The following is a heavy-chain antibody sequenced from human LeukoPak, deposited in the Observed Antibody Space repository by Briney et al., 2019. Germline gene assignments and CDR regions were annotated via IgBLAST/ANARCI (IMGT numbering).Heavy chain of an antibody. CDR2: RSSAGIT. D-gene: IGHD6-19*01. V-gene: IGHV4-39*01. J-gene: IGHJ4*02. CDR3: AFSAWFWGAFDY. CDR1: GGSITISNYF. Sequence: SETLSLTCSVSGGSITISNYFWGRIRQPPGKGLEWIASRSSAGITQYHSSLESRISIAVETSKSQFSLRLTSLTAADTAVYYCAFSAWFWGAFDYWGQGILVTVSS.